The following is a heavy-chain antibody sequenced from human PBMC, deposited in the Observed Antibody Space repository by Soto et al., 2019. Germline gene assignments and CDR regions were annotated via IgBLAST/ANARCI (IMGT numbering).Heavy chain of an antibody. CDR1: GGTFSSYA. Sequence: QVQLVQSGAEVKKPGSSVKVSCKASGGTFSSYAISWVRQAPGQGLEWMGGIIPIFGTANYAQKFQGRVTSTADESASTAYMELSSLRSEDTAVYYCAREQGIAAAGTRWYYYGMDVWGQGTTVTVSS. J-gene: IGHJ6*02. V-gene: IGHV1-69*01. CDR3: AREQGIAAAGTRWYYYGMDV. CDR2: IIPIFGTA. D-gene: IGHD6-13*01.